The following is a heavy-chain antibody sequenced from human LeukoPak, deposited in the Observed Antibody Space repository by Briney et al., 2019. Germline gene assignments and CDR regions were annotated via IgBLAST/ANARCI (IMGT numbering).Heavy chain of an antibody. D-gene: IGHD6-13*01. CDR2: IYYSGTT. CDR3: ARVRYGYSSSWQFDN. CDR1: GGSISPHY. V-gene: IGHV4-59*11. J-gene: IGHJ4*02. Sequence: SETLSLTCTVSGGSISPHYWSWIRQIPGKGLEWLGYIYYSGTTNSNPSLTSRVTISLDASKNQFSVRLSSVTAADTAIYYCARVRYGYSSSWQFDNWGQGTLVTVSS.